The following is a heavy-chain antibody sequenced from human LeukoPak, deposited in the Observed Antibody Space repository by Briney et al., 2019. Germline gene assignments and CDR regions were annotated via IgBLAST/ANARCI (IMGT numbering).Heavy chain of an antibody. D-gene: IGHD3-10*01. Sequence: PGGSLRLSCAASGFTFSSYSMNWVRQAPGKGLEWVSYISSSSSTIYYADSVKGRFTISRDNAKNSLYLQTNSLRAEDTAVYYCARSSITMVRGVLTPFDYWGQGALVTVSS. CDR3: ARSSITMVRGVLTPFDY. J-gene: IGHJ4*02. CDR1: GFTFSSYS. V-gene: IGHV3-48*04. CDR2: ISSSSSTI.